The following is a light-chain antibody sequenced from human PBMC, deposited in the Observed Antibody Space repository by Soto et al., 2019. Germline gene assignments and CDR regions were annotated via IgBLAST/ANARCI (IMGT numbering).Light chain of an antibody. CDR3: SSYSGSNNYVV. J-gene: IGLJ2*01. CDR1: SSDVGGYDR. Sequence: QSALTQPPSASGSPGQSVTISCTGTSSDVGGYDRVSWYQQYPGKVPKLMIYEVSKRPSGVPDRFSASKSGNTASLTVSGLHTEDEADYYCSSYSGSNNYVVFGGGTKVTVL. V-gene: IGLV2-8*01. CDR2: EVS.